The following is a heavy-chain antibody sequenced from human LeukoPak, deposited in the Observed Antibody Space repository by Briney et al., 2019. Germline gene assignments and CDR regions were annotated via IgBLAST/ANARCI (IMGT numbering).Heavy chain of an antibody. CDR3: AREGYSGSYYYFDY. V-gene: IGHV1-69*01. Sequence: SVKVSCKASGGTYSSYASSWVRQAPGQGLEGRGGIIPIFGTANYAQKFQGRGTITPDEYTSTAYMETSSLRSDGTDVYYCAREGYSGSYYYFDYWGQGTLVTVSS. CDR1: GGTYSSYA. D-gene: IGHD1-26*01. CDR2: IIPIFGTA. J-gene: IGHJ4*02.